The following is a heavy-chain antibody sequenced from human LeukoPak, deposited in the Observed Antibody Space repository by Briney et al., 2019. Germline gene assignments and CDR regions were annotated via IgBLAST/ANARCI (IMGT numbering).Heavy chain of an antibody. Sequence: ASVKVSCKASGYTFTSYDINWVRQATGQGLEWMGWMNPNSGNTGYAQKFQGRVTMTRNTSISTAYMELSSLRSEDTAVYYCARASSSVTSLRNNWFDPWGQGTLVTVSS. CDR2: MNPNSGNT. CDR3: ARASSSVTSLRNNWFDP. CDR1: GYTFTSYD. J-gene: IGHJ5*02. V-gene: IGHV1-8*01. D-gene: IGHD6-13*01.